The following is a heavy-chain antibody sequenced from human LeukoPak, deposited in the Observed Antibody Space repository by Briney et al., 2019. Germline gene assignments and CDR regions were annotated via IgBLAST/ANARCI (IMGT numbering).Heavy chain of an antibody. Sequence: GEYLKISCNGSRYSFTSYWIGWMRQMPGAGLEWMEILYPGDSDTRYSPSFQGKVTISADKSISTAYLQWSSLKASDTAMYYCARHLNPYGSGSEIDYWGQGTLVTVSS. CDR3: ARHLNPYGSGSEIDY. V-gene: IGHV5-51*01. D-gene: IGHD3-10*01. CDR2: LYPGDSDT. J-gene: IGHJ4*02. CDR1: RYSFTSYW.